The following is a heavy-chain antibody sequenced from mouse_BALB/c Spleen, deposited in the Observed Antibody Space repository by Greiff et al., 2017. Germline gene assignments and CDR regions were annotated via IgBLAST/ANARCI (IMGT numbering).Heavy chain of an antibody. D-gene: IGHD3-3*01. CDR3: ARGGGLDNFDY. Sequence: VQLKESGAELVRPGVSVKISCKGSGYTFTDYAMHWVKQSHAKSLEWIGVISTYYGDASYNQKFKGKATMTVDKSSSTAYMELARLTSEDSAIYYCARGGGLDNFDYWGQGTTLTVSS. J-gene: IGHJ2*01. CDR1: GYTFTDYA. CDR2: ISTYYGDA. V-gene: IGHV1S137*01.